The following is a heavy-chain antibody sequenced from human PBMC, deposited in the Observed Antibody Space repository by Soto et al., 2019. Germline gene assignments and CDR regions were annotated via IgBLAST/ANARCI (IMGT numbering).Heavy chain of an antibody. CDR1: GFTFSSYA. CDR2: ISYDGSNK. D-gene: IGHD6-13*01. V-gene: IGHV3-30-3*01. J-gene: IGHJ5*02. Sequence: GGSLRLSCAASGFTFSSYAMHWVRQAPGKGLEWVAVISYDGSNKYYADSVKGRFTISRDNSKNTLYLQMNSLRAEDTAVYYCARDSSSWSHNWFDPWGQGTLVTVSS. CDR3: ARDSSSWSHNWFDP.